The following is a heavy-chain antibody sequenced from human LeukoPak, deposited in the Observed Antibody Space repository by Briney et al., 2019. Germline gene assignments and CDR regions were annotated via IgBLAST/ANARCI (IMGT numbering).Heavy chain of an antibody. CDR1: GFTVSDDH. CDR2: ISGGGGST. Sequence: GGSLRLSCAASGFTVSDDHMSWVRQAPGKGLEWVSTISGGGGSTDHADSVKGRFTISRDNSKNTLYLQMNSLRAEDTAVYYCATWGANRDYWGQGTLVTVSS. D-gene: IGHD3-16*01. V-gene: IGHV3-23*01. CDR3: ATWGANRDY. J-gene: IGHJ4*02.